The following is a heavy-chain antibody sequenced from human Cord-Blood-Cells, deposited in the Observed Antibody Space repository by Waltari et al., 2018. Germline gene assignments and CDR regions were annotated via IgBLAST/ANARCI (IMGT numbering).Heavy chain of an antibody. J-gene: IGHJ4*02. CDR2: INHRGNT. CDR3: ERNDDFWSGYVYY. V-gene: IGHV4-34*01. D-gene: IGHD3-3*01. Sequence: QVQLQQWGAGLLKPSETLSLTCAVYGGSFSGYYWSWIRQPPGKGLEWIGEINHRGNTNYTPSLKSRVTRSLDTARNQCSLKLRAVTAADTAVYYCERNDDFWSGYVYYCGQGTLVTVSS. CDR1: GGSFSGYY.